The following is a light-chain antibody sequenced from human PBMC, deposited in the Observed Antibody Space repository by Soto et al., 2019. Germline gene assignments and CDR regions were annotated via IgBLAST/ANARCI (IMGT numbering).Light chain of an antibody. CDR1: QSMKRRY. J-gene: IGKJ5*01. CDR2: AAS. Sequence: ESVLMQSPGTLSLSPGESATLFCRASQSMKRRYLAWYQQKPGQAPRVLIYAASIRATGIPDRFSGSGSGTDFSLTISRLEPEDFAVYFCQQYHNWPPITFGQGTRLEIK. V-gene: IGKV3-20*01. CDR3: QQYHNWPPIT.